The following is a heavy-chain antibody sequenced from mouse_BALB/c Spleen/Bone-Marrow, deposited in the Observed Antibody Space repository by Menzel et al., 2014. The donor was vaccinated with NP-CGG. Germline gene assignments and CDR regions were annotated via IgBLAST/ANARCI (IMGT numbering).Heavy chain of an antibody. J-gene: IGHJ3*01. CDR2: ILPGSGST. V-gene: IGHV1-9*01. CDR1: GYTFSSYW. D-gene: IGHD2-1*01. CDR3: AREDGNHVGFAF. Sequence: QVQLMQSGAELMKPGASVKISCKATGYTFSSYWIEWVKQRPGHGLEWIGEILPGSGSTNYNEKFKGKATFTADTSSNAAYMQLSSLTSEDSAVYYCAREDGNHVGFAFWGQGTLVTVPA.